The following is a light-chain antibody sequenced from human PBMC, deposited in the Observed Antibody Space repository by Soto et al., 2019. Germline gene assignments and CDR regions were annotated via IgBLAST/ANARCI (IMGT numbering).Light chain of an antibody. CDR2: RNN. CDR3: AAWDDSLRGLWV. Sequence: QSVLTQPPSASGTPGQRVTISCSGSSSNIGSNYVYWYQQLPGTAPKLLIYRNNQRPSGVPDRFSGSKSGTSASLAISGLRSEDEADYYCAAWDDSLRGLWVFGGGTKLPVL. J-gene: IGLJ3*02. CDR1: SSNIGSNY. V-gene: IGLV1-47*01.